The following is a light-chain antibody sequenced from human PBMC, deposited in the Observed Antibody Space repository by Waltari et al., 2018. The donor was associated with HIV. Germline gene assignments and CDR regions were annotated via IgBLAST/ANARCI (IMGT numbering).Light chain of an antibody. Sequence: ETVLTQSPGTLSLSPGERATLSCRASQSVSSSYLAWYQHIPGQAPRLLIYGASSRATGIPDRFSGSGSGTDFTLTISRLEPEDFAVYYCQQYGSSSWTFGQGTKVDIK. CDR3: QQYGSSSWT. J-gene: IGKJ1*01. CDR1: QSVSSSY. CDR2: GAS. V-gene: IGKV3-20*01.